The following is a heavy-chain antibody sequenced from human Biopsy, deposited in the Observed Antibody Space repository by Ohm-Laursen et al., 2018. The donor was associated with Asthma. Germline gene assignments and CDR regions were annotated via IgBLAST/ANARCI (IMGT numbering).Heavy chain of an antibody. V-gene: IGHV3-30*03. CDR1: GFTFSIYN. CDR2: ISYDGCNK. D-gene: IGHD4-23*01. J-gene: IGHJ3*02. Sequence: SLRLSCAAPGFTFSIYNIHWLRQAPGKGLEWVAVISYDGCNKFYGDSVKGRFTLSRDNSRNTLYLQMNSLRVEDTAIYYCARTHERWTSIQDDALDIWGQGTMVIVSS. CDR3: ARTHERWTSIQDDALDI.